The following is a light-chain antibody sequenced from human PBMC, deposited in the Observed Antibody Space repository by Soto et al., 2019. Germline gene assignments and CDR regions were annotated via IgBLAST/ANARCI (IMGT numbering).Light chain of an antibody. V-gene: IGLV1-44*01. CDR2: TNN. Sequence: QSVLTQPPSASGTPGQRVTISCSGSSSNIGSNTVNWYQQLPGTAPKLLIYTNNQRPSGVPDRFSGSKSGTTAYLAISGLQYEDEADYYCAAWDDSLNGWVFGGGTKLTVL. CDR3: AAWDDSLNGWV. J-gene: IGLJ3*02. CDR1: SSNIGSNT.